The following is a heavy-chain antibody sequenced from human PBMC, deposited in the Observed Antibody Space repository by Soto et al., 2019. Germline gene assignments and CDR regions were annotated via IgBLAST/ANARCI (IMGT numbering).Heavy chain of an antibody. CDR1: GYSISSGYY. J-gene: IGHJ5*02. CDR3: ARGAATVTPGWFDP. CDR2: IYHSGST. Sequence: SETLSLTCAVSGYSISSGYYWGWIRQTPGKGLEWIASIYHSGSTYYNPSLKSRVTISVDTSKNQFSLKLTSVTAADTAVYYCARGAATVTPGWFDPWGQGIMVT. V-gene: IGHV4-38-2*01. D-gene: IGHD4-17*01.